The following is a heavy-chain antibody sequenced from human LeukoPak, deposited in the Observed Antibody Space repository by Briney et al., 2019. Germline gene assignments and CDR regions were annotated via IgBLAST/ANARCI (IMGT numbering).Heavy chain of an antibody. Sequence: TGKASEYTFTGCYIHWVRQAPGQGLEWMGWINPKSGATNYAQKFQGRVTMTRDTSITTVYMELGRLRSDDTALYYCARDYGDYVFDYWGQGTLVTVSS. V-gene: IGHV1-2*02. D-gene: IGHD4-17*01. CDR1: EYTFTGCY. CDR3: ARDYGDYVFDY. J-gene: IGHJ4*02. CDR2: INPKSGAT.